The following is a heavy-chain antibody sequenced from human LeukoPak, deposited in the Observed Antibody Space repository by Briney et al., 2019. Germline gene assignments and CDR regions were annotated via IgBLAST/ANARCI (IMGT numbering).Heavy chain of an antibody. CDR2: ISYDGSNK. Sequence: QAGGSLRLSCAASGFTFSSYAMHWVRQAPGKGLEWVAVISYDGSNKYYADSVKGRFTMSRDKSKLTLYLQMNSLRAEDTAVYYCAIVRRSSYYYYDMDVWGQGTTVTVSS. D-gene: IGHD1-1*01. J-gene: IGHJ6*02. CDR1: GFTFSSYA. V-gene: IGHV3-30*04. CDR3: AIVRRSSYYYYDMDV.